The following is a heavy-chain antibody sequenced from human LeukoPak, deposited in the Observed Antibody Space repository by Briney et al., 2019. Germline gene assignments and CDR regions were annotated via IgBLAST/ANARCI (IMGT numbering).Heavy chain of an antibody. Sequence: GGSLRLSCAASGFTFSSYSMNWVRQAPGKGLEWVSSISSSSSYIYYADSVKGRFTISRDNAKNSLYLQMNSLRAEDTAVYYCARDRGYYDSSGYYRGVEDYWGQGTLVTVSS. CDR1: GFTFSSYS. J-gene: IGHJ4*02. CDR3: ARDRGYYDSSGYYRGVEDY. CDR2: ISSSSSYI. D-gene: IGHD3-22*01. V-gene: IGHV3-21*01.